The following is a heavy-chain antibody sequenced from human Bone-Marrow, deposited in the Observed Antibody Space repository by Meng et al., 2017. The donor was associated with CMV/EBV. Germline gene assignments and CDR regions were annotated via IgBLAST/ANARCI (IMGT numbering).Heavy chain of an antibody. CDR2: IKQDGSEK. Sequence: GESLKISCGASGFTFSGYWMSWVRQAPGKGLEWVANIKQDGSEKYYVDSVKGRFTISRDNAKNSLYLQMNSLRAEDTAVYYCASNNDFWSGFLDYWGQGTLVTFSS. CDR1: GFTFSGYW. D-gene: IGHD3-3*01. J-gene: IGHJ4*02. CDR3: ASNNDFWSGFLDY. V-gene: IGHV3-7*01.